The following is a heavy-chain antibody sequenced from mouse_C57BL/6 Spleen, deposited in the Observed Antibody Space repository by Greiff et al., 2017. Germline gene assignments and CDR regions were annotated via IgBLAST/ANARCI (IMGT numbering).Heavy chain of an antibody. D-gene: IGHD3-2*02. CDR2: IWSGGST. CDR3: ASTAQATPYAMDY. Sequence: VQLQESGPGLVQPSQSLSITCTVSGFSLTSYGVHWVRQSPGKGLEWLGVIWSGGSTDYNAAFISRLSISKDNSKSQVFFKMNSLQADDTAIYYCASTAQATPYAMDYWGQGTLVTVSS. CDR1: GFSLTSYG. J-gene: IGHJ4*01. V-gene: IGHV2-2*01.